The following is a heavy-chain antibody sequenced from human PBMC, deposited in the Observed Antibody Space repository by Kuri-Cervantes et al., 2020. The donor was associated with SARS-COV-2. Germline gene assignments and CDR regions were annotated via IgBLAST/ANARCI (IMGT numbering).Heavy chain of an antibody. J-gene: IGHJ6*03. V-gene: IGHV3-23*01. CDR2: ISGSGGST. CDR3: ATRPHDWERADYYMDV. CDR1: GFTFSSYA. D-gene: IGHD1-26*01. Sequence: GGSLRLSCAASGFTFSSYAMSWVRQAPGKGLEWVSAISGSGGSTYYADSVKGRFTISRDNSKNTLYLQMNSLRTEDTAVYYCATRPHDWERADYYMDVWGKGTTVTVSS.